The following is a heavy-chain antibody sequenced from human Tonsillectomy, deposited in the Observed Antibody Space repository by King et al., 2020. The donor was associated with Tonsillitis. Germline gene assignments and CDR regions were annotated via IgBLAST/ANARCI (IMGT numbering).Heavy chain of an antibody. CDR1: GFTFSNYA. CDR2: ISFGGNNK. D-gene: IGHD6-13*01. V-gene: IGHV3-30-3*01. Sequence: HVQLVESGGGVVQPGRSLRLSCAASGFTFSNYAMHWVRQAPGKGLEWVAVISFGGNNKYYADSVEGRFTISRDSSKNTLSLQMYSPRAEDTAVYYCARDGQQLAPWFYGMDVWGQGTTVTVSS. CDR3: ARDGQQLAPWFYGMDV. J-gene: IGHJ6*02.